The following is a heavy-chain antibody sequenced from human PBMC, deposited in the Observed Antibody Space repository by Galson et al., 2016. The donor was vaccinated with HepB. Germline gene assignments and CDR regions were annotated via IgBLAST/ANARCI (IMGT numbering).Heavy chain of an antibody. CDR2: IKQDGSEK. CDR1: GFSFGDHW. V-gene: IGHV3-7*01. D-gene: IGHD3-16*02. Sequence: SLRLSCAASGFSFGDHWMTWIRQAPGKGLEWVANIKQDGSEKYYVDSVKGRFAISRDNAKNSLYLQMNSLRAEDTAVYYCARFIVITFGEVIVFDYWGQGDLVTVSS. J-gene: IGHJ4*02. CDR3: ARFIVITFGEVIVFDY.